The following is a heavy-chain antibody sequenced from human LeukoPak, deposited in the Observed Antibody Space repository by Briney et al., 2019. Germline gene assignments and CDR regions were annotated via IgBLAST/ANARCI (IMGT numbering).Heavy chain of an antibody. Sequence: SETLSLTCAVYGGSFSGYYWSWIRQPPGKGLEWIGYIFPSGSAFYNPSLESRVTISLDTSENHFSLTLTSVTAADTAVYYCARRNHYFYYMDVWGKGTTVTVSS. CDR2: IFPSGSA. CDR1: GGSFSGYY. J-gene: IGHJ6*03. CDR3: ARRNHYFYYMDV. V-gene: IGHV4-34*12.